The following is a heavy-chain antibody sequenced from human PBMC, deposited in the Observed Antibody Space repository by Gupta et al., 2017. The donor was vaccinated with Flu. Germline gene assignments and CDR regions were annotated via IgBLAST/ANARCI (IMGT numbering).Heavy chain of an antibody. CDR1: GFTFSSYG. CDR3: ARETRIVGGVISNGMDV. V-gene: IGHV3-33*01. D-gene: IGHD3-3*01. CDR2: IWYDGSNK. Sequence: QVQLVESGGGVVQPGRSLRLSCAASGFTFSSYGMHWVRQAPGKGLEWVAVIWYDGSNKYYADSVKGRFTISRDNSKNTLYLQMNSLRAEDTAVYYCARETRIVGGVISNGMDVWGQGTTVTVSS. J-gene: IGHJ6*02.